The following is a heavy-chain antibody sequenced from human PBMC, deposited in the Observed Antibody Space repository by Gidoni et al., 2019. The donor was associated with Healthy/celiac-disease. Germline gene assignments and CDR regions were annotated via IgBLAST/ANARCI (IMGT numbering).Heavy chain of an antibody. CDR2: TYYRSKWYN. J-gene: IGHJ4*02. CDR3: ARDLYSSSWDPYFDY. Sequence: QVQLPQSGPGLVKTSQTLSLTCPISGDSVSSTRPAWNWIRQSPSRGLEWLGRTYYRSKWYNDYAVSVKRRITINPDTSKNQFSLQLNSVTPEDTAVYFCARDLYSSSWDPYFDYWGQGTLVTVSS. D-gene: IGHD6-13*01. CDR1: GDSVSSTRPA. V-gene: IGHV6-1*01.